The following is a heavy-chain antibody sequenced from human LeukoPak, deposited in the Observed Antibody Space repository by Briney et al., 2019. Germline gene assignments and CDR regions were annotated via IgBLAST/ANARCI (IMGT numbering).Heavy chain of an antibody. CDR1: GFTFSDYY. D-gene: IGHD3-22*01. CDR3: ARSSGRFTGFDH. V-gene: IGHV3-11*03. J-gene: IGHJ4*02. CDR2: ISSSSRYI. Sequence: GGSLRLSCAASGFTFSDYYMSWIRQAPGKGLEWISYISSSSRYISEADSVKGRFTISRDNSKNSLYLQMNSLRVEDTAVYYCARSSGRFTGFDHWGRGTLVTVSS.